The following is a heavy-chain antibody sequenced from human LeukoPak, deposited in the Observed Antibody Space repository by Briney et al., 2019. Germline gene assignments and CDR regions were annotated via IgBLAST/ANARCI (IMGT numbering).Heavy chain of an antibody. J-gene: IGHJ6*03. V-gene: IGHV4-30-4*08. CDR1: GGSISSGDHY. CDR3: AREDYYYYMDV. CDR2: IYYSGST. Sequence: NPSETLSLTCTVSGGSISSGDHYWSWIRQPPGKGLEWIGYIYYSGSTYYNPSLKSRVTISVDTSKNQFSLKLSSVTAADTAVYYCAREDYYYYMDVWGKGTTVTVSS.